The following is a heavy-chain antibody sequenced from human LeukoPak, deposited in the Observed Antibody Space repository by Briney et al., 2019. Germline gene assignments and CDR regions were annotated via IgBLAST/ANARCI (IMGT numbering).Heavy chain of an antibody. D-gene: IGHD2-2*01. Sequence: SETLSLTCNVSGGSISSYYWSWIRQPPGKGLEWIGYIYYSGSTNYNPSLKSRVTISVDTSKNQFSLKLSSVTAADTAVYYCARLIGSSPSVDYWGQGTLVTVSS. CDR1: GGSISSYY. V-gene: IGHV4-59*01. J-gene: IGHJ4*02. CDR2: IYYSGST. CDR3: ARLIGSSPSVDY.